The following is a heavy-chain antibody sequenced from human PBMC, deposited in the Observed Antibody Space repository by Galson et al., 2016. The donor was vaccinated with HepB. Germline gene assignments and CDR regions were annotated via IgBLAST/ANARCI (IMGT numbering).Heavy chain of an antibody. J-gene: IGHJ4*02. CDR3: VRVVGG. CDR1: GFTFNSYW. CDR2: INSDGSLT. Sequence: SLRLSCAASGFTFNSYWMHWVRQAPGKGLVWVSRINSDGSLTKYADSVKGRFTISRDNAKNTLSLQMNSLRVEDTAVYYCVRVVGGWGQGIQVTVPS. D-gene: IGHD4-23*01. V-gene: IGHV3-74*03.